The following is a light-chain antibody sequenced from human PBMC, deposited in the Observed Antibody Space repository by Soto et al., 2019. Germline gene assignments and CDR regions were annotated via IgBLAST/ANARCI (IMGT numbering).Light chain of an antibody. V-gene: IGLV2-8*01. J-gene: IGLJ1*01. CDR2: EVI. CDR3: SSYAGSEKFV. Sequence: QSVLTQPPSASGSPGQSVTISCTGTSNDVGGYNYVSWYQQHPGKAPKLLIYEVIARPSGVPDRFSGSKSGNTASLTVSGLQADDEAYYYCSSYAGSEKFVFGTGTKLTVL. CDR1: SNDVGGYNY.